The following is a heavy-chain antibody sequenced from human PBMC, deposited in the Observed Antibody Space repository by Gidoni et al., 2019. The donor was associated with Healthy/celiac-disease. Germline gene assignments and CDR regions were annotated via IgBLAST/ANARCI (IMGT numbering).Heavy chain of an antibody. CDR1: GGTFSSYA. V-gene: IGHV1-69*06. CDR3: ARDRDSNYGYYYYYGMDV. D-gene: IGHD4-4*01. J-gene: IGHJ6*02. Sequence: QVQLVQSGAEVKQPGSSVKVSCKASGGTFSSYAISWVRKAPGQGLEWMGGIIPSFGTANYAQKCQGRVTITADKSTSTAYMELSSLRSEDTAVYYCARDRDSNYGYYYYYGMDVWGQGTTVTVSS. CDR2: IIPSFGTA.